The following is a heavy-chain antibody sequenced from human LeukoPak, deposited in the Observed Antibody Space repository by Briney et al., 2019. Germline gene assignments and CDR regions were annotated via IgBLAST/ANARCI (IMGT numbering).Heavy chain of an antibody. CDR1: GYSISSGYY. D-gene: IGHD5-18*01. CDR3: ARGGDTASWFDP. V-gene: IGHV4-38-2*01. J-gene: IGHJ5*02. Sequence: SETLSLTCAVSGYSISSGYYWGGIRQPPGKGREWIGSIYHSGSTYYNPSLKSRVTISVDTSQNQFSLKLSSVTAADTAVYYCARGGDTASWFDPWGQGTLVTVSS. CDR2: IYHSGST.